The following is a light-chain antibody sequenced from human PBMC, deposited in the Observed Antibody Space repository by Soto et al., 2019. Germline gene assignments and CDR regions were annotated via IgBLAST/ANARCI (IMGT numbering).Light chain of an antibody. Sequence: QSVLTQPPSTSGAPGQRVTISCSGSSSNIGSNTVNWYQQQLPGTAPKLLIYSDNQRPSGVPDRSSGSRSGTSASLAISGLQSEDEADYYCATWDDSLNGYVFGTGTKVTAL. CDR2: SDN. CDR1: SSNIGSNT. J-gene: IGLJ1*01. CDR3: ATWDDSLNGYV. V-gene: IGLV1-44*01.